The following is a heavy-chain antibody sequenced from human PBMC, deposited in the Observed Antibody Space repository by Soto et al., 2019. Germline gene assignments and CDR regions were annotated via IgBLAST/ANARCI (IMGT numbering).Heavy chain of an antibody. CDR3: TIGSWSGEVFDI. CDR1: GGTFNTYS. Sequence: QVQLVQSGAEVKKPGSSVKVSCKDSGGTFNTYSMFWVRQAPGQGLEWMGRIIPMLGVRNYAQRFQDRVTITADKSTATVHMELSSLRAEDTAMYYCTIGSWSGEVFDIWGQGTMGTVSS. J-gene: IGHJ3*02. CDR2: IIPMLGVR. V-gene: IGHV1-69*02. D-gene: IGHD2-21*01.